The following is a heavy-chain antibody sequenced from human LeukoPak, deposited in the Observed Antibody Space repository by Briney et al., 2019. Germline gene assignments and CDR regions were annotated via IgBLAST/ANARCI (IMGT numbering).Heavy chain of an antibody. CDR3: ARLGVVAARNYFDY. Sequence: SETLSLTCAVYGGSFSGYYWSWIRQPPGKGLEWIGEINHSGSTNYNPSLKSRVTISVDTSKNQFSLKLSSVTAADTAVYYCARLGVVAARNYFDYWGQGTLVTVSS. D-gene: IGHD2-15*01. J-gene: IGHJ4*02. CDR2: INHSGST. V-gene: IGHV4-34*01. CDR1: GGSFSGYY.